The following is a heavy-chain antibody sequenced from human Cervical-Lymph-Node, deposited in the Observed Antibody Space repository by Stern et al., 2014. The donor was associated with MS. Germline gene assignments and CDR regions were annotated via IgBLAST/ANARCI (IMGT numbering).Heavy chain of an antibody. D-gene: IGHD3-3*01. Sequence: VQLVESGGGLVKPGGSLRLSCAASGFTFSSHSMNWVRQAPGKGLEWVSSISSSSSYIHYADSVKGRFTISRDNAKNSLYLQMNSLRAEDTAVYYCAREYYHFWSGGDGDAFDIWGQGTMVTVSS. CDR3: AREYYHFWSGGDGDAFDI. CDR1: GFTFSSHS. J-gene: IGHJ3*02. V-gene: IGHV3-21*01. CDR2: ISSSSSYI.